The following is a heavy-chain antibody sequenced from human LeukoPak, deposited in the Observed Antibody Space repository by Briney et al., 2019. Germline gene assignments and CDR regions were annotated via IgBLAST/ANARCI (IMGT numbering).Heavy chain of an antibody. J-gene: IGHJ4*02. D-gene: IGHD5-12*01. V-gene: IGHV3-23*01. Sequence: GGSLRLSCTTSGLTFSNCVMTWVRQAPGKGLEWVSSISPSGGGTFYADSVKGRFTISRDNSKNTLYLQMSSLGAEDTAAYYCAGGYSDYDFFDSWGQGTLVTVSS. CDR3: AGGYSDYDFFDS. CDR1: GLTFSNCV. CDR2: ISPSGGGT.